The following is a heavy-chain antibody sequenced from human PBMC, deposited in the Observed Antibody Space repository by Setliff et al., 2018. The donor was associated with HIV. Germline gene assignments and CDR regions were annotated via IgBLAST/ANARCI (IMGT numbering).Heavy chain of an antibody. CDR2: INPSGDVI. CDR3: ARDSSTGWFSADY. D-gene: IGHD6-19*01. Sequence: ASVKVSCKASGYTSTSFSLHWVRQAPGQGLEWMGIINPSGDVIRYAQKFQGRVTWTRDTSTSTVYMELSSLRSEDTAVYYCARDSSTGWFSADYWGQGTLVTVSS. CDR1: GYTSTSFS. J-gene: IGHJ4*02. V-gene: IGHV1-46*01.